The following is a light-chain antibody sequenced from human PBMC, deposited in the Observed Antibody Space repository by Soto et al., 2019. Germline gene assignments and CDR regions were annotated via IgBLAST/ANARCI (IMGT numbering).Light chain of an antibody. Sequence: QSVLTQPTSVSGSPRQSITISCTGASSDVGSYTYVSWYQQHPGKAPKLMIYEVNNRPSGVSNRFSGSKSGNTASLTISGLQAEDEADYYCSSYTSSSTLDDFGTGTKLTVL. CDR1: SSDVGSYTY. CDR2: EVN. J-gene: IGLJ1*01. CDR3: SSYTSSSTLDD. V-gene: IGLV2-14*01.